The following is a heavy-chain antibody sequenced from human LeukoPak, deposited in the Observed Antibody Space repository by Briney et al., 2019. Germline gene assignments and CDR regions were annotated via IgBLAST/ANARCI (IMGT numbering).Heavy chain of an antibody. D-gene: IGHD3-3*01. V-gene: IGHV4-61*01. CDR2: IYYSGST. CDR3: ARLPIYDFWSGYNPGYFDY. J-gene: IGHJ4*02. Sequence: SETLSLTCTVSGYSISSGYYWGWIRQPPGKGLEWIGYIYYSGSTNYNPSLKSRVTISVDTSKNQFSLKLSSVTAADTAVYYCARLPIYDFWSGYNPGYFDYWGQGTLVTVSS. CDR1: GYSISSGYY.